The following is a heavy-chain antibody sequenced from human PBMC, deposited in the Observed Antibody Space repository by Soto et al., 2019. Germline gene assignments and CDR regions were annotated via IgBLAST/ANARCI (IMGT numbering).Heavy chain of an antibody. Sequence: AETLSLTCTVSGGSISSYYCIWSRQPPGKGLEWIGYIYYSGSTNYNPSLKSRVTISVDTSKNQFSLKLSSVTAADTAVYYCAREYFDSGFDPWGQGTLVTVSS. CDR1: GGSISSYY. V-gene: IGHV4-59*01. D-gene: IGHD3-3*01. J-gene: IGHJ5*02. CDR2: IYYSGST. CDR3: AREYFDSGFDP.